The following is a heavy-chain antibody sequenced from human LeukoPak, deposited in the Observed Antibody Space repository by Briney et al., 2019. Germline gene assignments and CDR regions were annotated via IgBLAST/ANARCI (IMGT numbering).Heavy chain of an antibody. CDR3: AFSTRHAAFDL. CDR2: INPNSGGT. J-gene: IGHJ3*01. CDR1: GYTFTGYY. V-gene: IGHV1-2*02. Sequence: ASVKVSCKASGYTFTGYYMHWVRQAPGQGLEWMGWINPNSGGTNYAQKFQGRVTMTRDTSISTAYMELSGLISDDTAVYCCAFSTRHAAFDLWGQGTMVTVSS. D-gene: IGHD4-17*01.